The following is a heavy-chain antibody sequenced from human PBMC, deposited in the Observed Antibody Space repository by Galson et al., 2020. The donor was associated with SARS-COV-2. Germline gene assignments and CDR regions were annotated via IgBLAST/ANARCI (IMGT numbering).Heavy chain of an antibody. D-gene: IGHD3-16*02. CDR3: ARDADYVWGTHRPTDPSYIYS. Sequence: KIGESLKISCAASGFAFTSHSMTWVRQAPGKGLEWVSFISSTSGYIYYADSVKGRFTISRDNAKNSLYLQMNSLRADDTAVYYCARDADYVWGTHRPTDPSYIYSWGQGILVTVSS. CDR1: GFAFTSHS. V-gene: IGHV3-21*01. CDR2: ISSTSGYI. J-gene: IGHJ4*02.